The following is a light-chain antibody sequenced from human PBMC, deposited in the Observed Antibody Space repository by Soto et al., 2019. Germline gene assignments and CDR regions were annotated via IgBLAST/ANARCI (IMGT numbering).Light chain of an antibody. Sequence: QSALTQPASVSGSPGQSITISCTGTSRDVGRYYYVCWYQQHPGNAPRLMIYDVSNRPSGVSNRFSGSKSGNTASLTISGLQAEDEADYYCSSYTSSSTYVFGTGTKLTVL. CDR3: SSYTSSSTYV. V-gene: IGLV2-14*03. J-gene: IGLJ1*01. CDR1: SRDVGRYYY. CDR2: DVS.